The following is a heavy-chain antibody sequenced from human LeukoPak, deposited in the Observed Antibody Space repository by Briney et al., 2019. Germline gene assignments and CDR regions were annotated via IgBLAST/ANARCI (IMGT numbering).Heavy chain of an antibody. CDR2: IYTSGST. CDR1: GGSISSGSYY. CDR3: ARESMVRGGKQNWFDP. D-gene: IGHD3-10*01. Sequence: SETLSLTCTVSGGSISSGSYYWSWIRQPAGKGLEWIGRIYTSGSTNYNPSLKSRVTISVDTSKNQFSLKLSSVTAADTAVYYCARESMVRGGKQNWFDPWGEGTLVTVSS. V-gene: IGHV4-61*02. J-gene: IGHJ5*02.